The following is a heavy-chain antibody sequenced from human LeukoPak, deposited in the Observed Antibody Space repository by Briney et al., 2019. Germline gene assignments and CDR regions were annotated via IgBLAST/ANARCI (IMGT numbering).Heavy chain of an antibody. D-gene: IGHD3-3*01. Sequence: GGSLRLSCAASGFTVSSNYMSWVRQAPGKGLEWVSVIYSGGSTYYADSVKGRFTISRDNSKNTLYLQMNSLRAEDTAVYYCARVRASTTIFGVVRGNWFDLWGQGTLGTVSS. V-gene: IGHV3-66*02. CDR2: IYSGGST. CDR1: GFTVSSNY. J-gene: IGHJ5*02. CDR3: ARVRASTTIFGVVRGNWFDL.